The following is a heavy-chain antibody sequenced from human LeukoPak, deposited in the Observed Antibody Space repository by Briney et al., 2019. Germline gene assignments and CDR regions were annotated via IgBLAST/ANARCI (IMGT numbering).Heavy chain of an antibody. Sequence: GGSLRLSCAASGFTFDEYGMHWVRQAPGKGLEWVAVISYDGSNKYYADSVKGRFTISRDNSKNTLYLQMNSLRVEDTAVYYCARRLYCSSSSCHTGPDAFDIWGQGTMVTVSS. CDR2: ISYDGSNK. J-gene: IGHJ3*02. D-gene: IGHD2-2*02. CDR1: GFTFDEYG. V-gene: IGHV3-30*03. CDR3: ARRLYCSSSSCHTGPDAFDI.